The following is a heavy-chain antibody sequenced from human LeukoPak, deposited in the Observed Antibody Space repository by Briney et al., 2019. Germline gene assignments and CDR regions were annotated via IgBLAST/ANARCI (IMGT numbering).Heavy chain of an antibody. Sequence: GGSLRLSCAASGFTFSNYGMHWVRQAPGKGLEWVAFIRYEGSNAYYADSVKGRFTISRDNSKNTLYLQMNSLRAEDTAMYYCAKQGNFDWLSRLRYNWFDPWGQGTLVTVSS. J-gene: IGHJ5*02. D-gene: IGHD3-9*01. CDR2: IRYEGSNA. CDR3: AKQGNFDWLSRLRYNWFDP. V-gene: IGHV3-30*02. CDR1: GFTFSNYG.